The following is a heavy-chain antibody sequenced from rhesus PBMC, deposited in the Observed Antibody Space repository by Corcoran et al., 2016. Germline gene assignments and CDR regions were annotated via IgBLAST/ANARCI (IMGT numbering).Heavy chain of an antibody. CDR2: INGNSGST. D-gene: IGHD1-44*02. Sequence: QVQLQESGPGLGKPAETLSLTRAVSGASISRYWWSWIRQPPGKGLEWIGEINGNSGSTYYNPSLKSRVTISKDASKNQFSLKLSSVTAADTAVYYCAREGGWERGGYWGQGVLVTVSA. V-gene: IGHV4-80*01. CDR3: AREGGWERGGY. J-gene: IGHJ4*01. CDR1: GASISRYW.